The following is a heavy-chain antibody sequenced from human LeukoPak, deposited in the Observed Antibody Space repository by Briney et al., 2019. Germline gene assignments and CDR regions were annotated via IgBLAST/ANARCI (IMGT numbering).Heavy chain of an antibody. CDR3: ARNRLAYCGGDCSDAFDI. Sequence: ASVKVSCKASGGTFSSYTISWVRQAPGQGLGWMGRIIPILGIANYAQKFQGRVTITADKSTSTAYMELSSLRSEDTAVYYCARNRLAYCGGDCSDAFDIWGQGTMVTVSS. CDR1: GGTFSSYT. CDR2: IIPILGIA. V-gene: IGHV1-69*02. D-gene: IGHD2-21*01. J-gene: IGHJ3*02.